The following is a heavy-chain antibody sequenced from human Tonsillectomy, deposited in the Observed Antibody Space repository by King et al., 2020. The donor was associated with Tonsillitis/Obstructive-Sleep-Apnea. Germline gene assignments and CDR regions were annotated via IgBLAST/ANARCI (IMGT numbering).Heavy chain of an antibody. CDR3: ASTQAVREAGGAFDI. J-gene: IGHJ3*02. Sequence: VQLVESGGGLVKPGGSLRLSCAASGFTFSSYSMNWVRQAPGKGLEWVSSISSSSSYIYYADSVKGRFTISRDNAKNSLYLQMNSLRAEDTAVYYCASTQAVREAGGAFDIWGQGTMVTVSS. D-gene: IGHD3-10*01. CDR2: ISSSSSYI. V-gene: IGHV3-21*01. CDR1: GFTFSSYS.